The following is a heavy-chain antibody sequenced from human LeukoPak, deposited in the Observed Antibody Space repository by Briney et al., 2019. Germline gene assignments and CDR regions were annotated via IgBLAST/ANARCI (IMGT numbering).Heavy chain of an antibody. CDR1: GYSFTSYW. J-gene: IGHJ6*02. D-gene: IGHD2-2*02. V-gene: IGHV5-51*01. Sequence: GESLKISCKGSGYSFTSYWIGWVRQTPGKGLEWMGIIYPGDSDTRYSPSFQGQVTISADKSISTAYLQWSSLKASDTAMYYCARQSLGYCSSTSCYTYYYYYGMDVWGQGTTVTVSS. CDR2: IYPGDSDT. CDR3: ARQSLGYCSSTSCYTYYYYYGMDV.